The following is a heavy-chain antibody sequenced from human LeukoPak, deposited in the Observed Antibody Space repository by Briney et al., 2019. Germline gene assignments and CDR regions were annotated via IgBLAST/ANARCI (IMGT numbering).Heavy chain of an antibody. J-gene: IGHJ4*02. V-gene: IGHV1-8*03. CDR2: MNPNSGNT. CDR3: ARAAGDLDY. Sequence: WVGWMNPNSGNTGSAQKFQGRVSITRDTSISTAYMELSSQRSEDTAIYYCARAAGDLDYWGQGTLVTVSS.